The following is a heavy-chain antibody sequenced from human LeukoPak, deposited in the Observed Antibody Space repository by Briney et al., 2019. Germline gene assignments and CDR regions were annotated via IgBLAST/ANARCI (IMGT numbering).Heavy chain of an antibody. D-gene: IGHD2-2*01. Sequence: PGGSLRLSCAASGFTFSSYAMSWVRQAPGKGLEWVSAITGRGYGTYYADSVKGRFTISRDNSQNTLYLQMNSLRAEDTAIYYCAKDPYCSRTSCSNWFDPWGQRTLVTVSS. J-gene: IGHJ5*02. CDR3: AKDPYCSRTSCSNWFDP. CDR1: GFTFSSYA. V-gene: IGHV3-23*01. CDR2: ITGRGYGT.